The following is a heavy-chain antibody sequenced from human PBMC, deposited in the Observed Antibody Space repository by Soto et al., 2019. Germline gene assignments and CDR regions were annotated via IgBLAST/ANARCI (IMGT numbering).Heavy chain of an antibody. CDR2: IYYSGST. D-gene: IGHD3-10*01. CDR1: GGSISSYY. Sequence: SETLSLTCTVSGGSISSYYWSWIRQPPGKGLEWIGYIYYSGSTNYNPSLKSRVTISVDTSKNQFSLKLSSVTAADTAVYYCAREESMVRGVNWFDPWGQGTLVTAPQ. CDR3: AREESMVRGVNWFDP. J-gene: IGHJ5*02. V-gene: IGHV4-59*01.